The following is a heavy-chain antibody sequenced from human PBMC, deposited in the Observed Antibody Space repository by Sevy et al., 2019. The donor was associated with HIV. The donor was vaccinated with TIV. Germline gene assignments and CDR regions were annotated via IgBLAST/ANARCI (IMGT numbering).Heavy chain of an antibody. D-gene: IGHD2-2*01. J-gene: IGHJ4*02. Sequence: GGSLRLSCAASGFTFSSYGMHWVRQAPGKGLEWVAVISYDGSNKYFADSVKGRFTISRDNSKNTLYLQMNSLRAEDTAVYYCAKDRVRYQTSTCYFDYWGQGTLVTVSS. V-gene: IGHV3-30*18. CDR2: ISYDGSNK. CDR1: GFTFSSYG. CDR3: AKDRVRYQTSTCYFDY.